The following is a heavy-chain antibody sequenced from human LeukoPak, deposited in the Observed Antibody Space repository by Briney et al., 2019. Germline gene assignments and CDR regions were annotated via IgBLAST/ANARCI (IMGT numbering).Heavy chain of an antibody. CDR1: GFTFSNYW. J-gene: IGHJ3*02. V-gene: IGHV3-7*03. D-gene: IGHD3-22*01. Sequence: GGSLRLSCAASGFTFSNYWMSWVRQAPGKGLEWVAKIKKDGSEKYYGDSAEGRFIISRDNAENSLYLQMNSLRAEDTAVYYCARSARLFYYDSSGSDAFDIWGQGTMVTVSS. CDR3: ARSARLFYYDSSGSDAFDI. CDR2: IKKDGSEK.